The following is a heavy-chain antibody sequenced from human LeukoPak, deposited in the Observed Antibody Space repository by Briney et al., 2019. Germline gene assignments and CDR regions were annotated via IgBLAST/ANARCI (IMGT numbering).Heavy chain of an antibody. D-gene: IGHD3-10*01. V-gene: IGHV3-21*01. J-gene: IGHJ4*02. CDR3: GSGKVTMVPDY. CDR2: ISSSSSYI. CDR1: GFTFSSYS. Sequence: GGSLRLACAASGFTFSSYSMNWVRQAPGKGLEWVSSISSSSSYIYYADSVRGRFTISRDNAKNSLYLQMNSLRAEDTAVYYCGSGKVTMVPDYWGQGTLVTVSS.